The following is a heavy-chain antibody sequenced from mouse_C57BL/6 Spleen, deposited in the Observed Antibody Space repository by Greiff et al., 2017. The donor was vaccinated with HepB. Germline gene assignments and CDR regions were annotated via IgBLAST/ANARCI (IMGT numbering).Heavy chain of an antibody. V-gene: IGHV1-64*01. CDR3: ARETYPPGFAY. CDR2: IHPNSGST. J-gene: IGHJ3*01. Sequence: QVQLQQPGAELVKPGASVKLSCKASGYTFTSYWMHWVKQRPGQGLEWIGMIHPNSGSTNYNEKFKSKATLTVDKSSSTAYMQLSSLTSEDSAVYYCARETYPPGFAYWGQGTLVTVSA. CDR1: GYTFTSYW. D-gene: IGHD5-1*01.